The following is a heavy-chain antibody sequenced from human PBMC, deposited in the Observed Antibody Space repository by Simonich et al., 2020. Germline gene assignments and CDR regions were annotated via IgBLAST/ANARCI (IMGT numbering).Heavy chain of an antibody. CDR3: ARANERDY. CDR1: GFTFSSYS. D-gene: IGHD1-1*01. V-gene: IGHV3-21*01. J-gene: IGHJ4*02. Sequence: EVQLVESGGGLVKPGGSLRLSCAASGFTFSSYSMNWVRQAPGKGLGWVSSISSSSSYRYYADSVKGRFTISRDNAKNSLYLQMNSLRAEDTAVYYCARANERDYWGQGTLVTVSS. CDR2: ISSSSSYR.